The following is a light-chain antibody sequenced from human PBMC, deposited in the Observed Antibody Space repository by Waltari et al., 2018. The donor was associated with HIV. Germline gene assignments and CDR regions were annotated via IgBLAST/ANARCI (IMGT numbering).Light chain of an antibody. J-gene: IGKJ3*01. CDR1: QNIHTF. CDR3: LQTDSMPLT. CDR2: GAS. Sequence: DIQMTQSPSSLSASVGDRVSITCRAGQNIHTFLNWYQQQPGSAPKRLIFGASRLPSGVPSRFSGSGSETDFTLTIDNLQVEDFATYYCLQTDSMPLTFGPGTKVD. V-gene: IGKV1-39*01.